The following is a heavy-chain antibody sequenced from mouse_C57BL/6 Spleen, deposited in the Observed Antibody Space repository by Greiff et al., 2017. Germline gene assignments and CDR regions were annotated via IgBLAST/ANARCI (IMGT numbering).Heavy chain of an antibody. D-gene: IGHD2-2*01. J-gene: IGHJ2*01. V-gene: IGHV1-81*01. CDR1: GYTFTSYG. Sequence: QVQLKQSGAELARPGASVKLSCKASGYTFTSYGISWVKQRPGQGLEWIGKIYPRSGNTYYNEKFKGKATLTADKSSSTAYMELRSLTSEDSAVYFCARDWDYGYEGDYFDYWGQGTTLTVSS. CDR2: IYPRSGNT. CDR3: ARDWDYGYEGDYFDY.